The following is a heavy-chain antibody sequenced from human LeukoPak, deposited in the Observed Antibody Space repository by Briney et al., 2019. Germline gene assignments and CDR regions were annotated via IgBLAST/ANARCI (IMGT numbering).Heavy chain of an antibody. CDR2: SNPNSGGT. D-gene: IGHD3-22*01. CDR1: GYTFTGYY. Sequence: ASVKVSCKASGYTFTGYYMHWVRQAPGQGLEWMGWSNPNSGGTNYAQKFQCRVTMTGDTSISAAYMELSRLRSDDTAVYYCARDKEFYDSSGYYAFDIWGQGTMVTVSS. V-gene: IGHV1-2*02. CDR3: ARDKEFYDSSGYYAFDI. J-gene: IGHJ3*02.